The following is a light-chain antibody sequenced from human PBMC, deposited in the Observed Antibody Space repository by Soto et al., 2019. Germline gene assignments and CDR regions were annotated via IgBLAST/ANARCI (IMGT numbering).Light chain of an antibody. Sequence: DVQMPQSPSSLSASVGDRVTITCRASQSISSYLHWYQQKPGKAPKLLIYAASSLQSGVPSRFSGSGSGTDFTLTISSLQPEDFATYYCQRSFSTPLTFGGGTKVEIK. CDR2: AAS. CDR1: QSISSY. CDR3: QRSFSTPLT. J-gene: IGKJ4*01. V-gene: IGKV1-39*01.